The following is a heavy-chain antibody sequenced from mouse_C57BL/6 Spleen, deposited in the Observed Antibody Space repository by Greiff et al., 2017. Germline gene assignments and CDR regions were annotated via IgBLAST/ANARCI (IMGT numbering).Heavy chain of an antibody. V-gene: IGHV3-6*01. Sequence: EVKLMESGPGLVKPSQSLSLTCSVTGYSITSGYYWNWIRQFPGNKLEWMGYISYDGSNNYNPSLKNRISITRDTSKNQFFLKLNSVTTEDTATYYCASQNWYFDVWGTGTTVTVSS. J-gene: IGHJ1*03. CDR1: GYSITSGYY. CDR2: ISYDGSN. CDR3: ASQNWYFDV.